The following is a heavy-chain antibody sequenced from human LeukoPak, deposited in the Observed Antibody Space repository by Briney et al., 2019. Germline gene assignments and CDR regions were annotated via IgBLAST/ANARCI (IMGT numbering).Heavy chain of an antibody. CDR1: GGPISSSRYY. D-gene: IGHD6-6*01. CDR2: IYYTGST. V-gene: IGHV4-61*05. CDR3: ARWGSIAVARFDY. Sequence: SETLSLTCTVSGGPISSSRYYWGWIRQPPGKGLEWIGYIYYTGSTNYNPSLTSRVNISVDTSKNQFSLNLTSVTAADTAVYYCARWGSIAVARFDYWGQGTLVTVSS. J-gene: IGHJ4*02.